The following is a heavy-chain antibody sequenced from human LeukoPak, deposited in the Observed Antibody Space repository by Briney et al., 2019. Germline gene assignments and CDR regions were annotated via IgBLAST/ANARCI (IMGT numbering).Heavy chain of an antibody. Sequence: SVKVSCKASGGTFSSYAISWVRQAPGQGLEWMGGIIPIFGTANYAQKFQGRVTITADESTSTACMELSSLRSEDTAVYYCARGIEWEQTLEYYFDYWGQGTLVTVSS. J-gene: IGHJ4*02. CDR1: GGTFSSYA. V-gene: IGHV1-69*01. CDR2: IIPIFGTA. CDR3: ARGIEWEQTLEYYFDY. D-gene: IGHD1-26*01.